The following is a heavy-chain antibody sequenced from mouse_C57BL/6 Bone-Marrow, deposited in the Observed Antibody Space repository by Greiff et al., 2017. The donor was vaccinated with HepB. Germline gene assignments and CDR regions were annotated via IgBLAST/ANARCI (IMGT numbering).Heavy chain of an antibody. V-gene: IGHV1-55*01. D-gene: IGHD1-1*01. CDR2: IYPGSGST. CDR1: GYTFTSYW. J-gene: IGHJ3*01. Sequence: QVQLQQPGAELVKPGASVKMSCKASGYTFTSYWITWVKQRPGQGLEWIGDIYPGSGSTIYNEKFKSKATLTVDTSSSTAYMQLSSLTSEDSAVYDCAREITTVVAPAYWGQGTLVTVSA. CDR3: AREITTVVAPAY.